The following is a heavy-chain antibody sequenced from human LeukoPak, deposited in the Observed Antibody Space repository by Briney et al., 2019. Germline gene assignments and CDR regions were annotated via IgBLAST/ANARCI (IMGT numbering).Heavy chain of an antibody. CDR1: GFTFTNYW. J-gene: IGHJ4*02. CDR2: IKQDGSDK. Sequence: EGSLRLSCAASGFTFTNYWMSWVRQAPGRGLEWVANIKQDGSDKYYVDSVKGRFSISRDNAKNSLFLQMSSLRAEDTAVYYCASGWFGDKYWGQGTLVTVSS. CDR3: ASGWFGDKY. V-gene: IGHV3-7*01. D-gene: IGHD3-10*01.